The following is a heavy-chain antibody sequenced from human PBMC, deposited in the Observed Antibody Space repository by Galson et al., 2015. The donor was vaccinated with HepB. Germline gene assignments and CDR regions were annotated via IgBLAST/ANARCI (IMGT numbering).Heavy chain of an antibody. CDR3: ARGGYYYDSDDSPIDY. Sequence: SLRLSCAASGFVFSNYDMHWVRQGIGKGLEWVSAIGSIGDTFYPGSVKGRFTISRDNSKNTLYLQMNSLRAEDTAVYYCARGGYYYDSDDSPIDYWGQGTLVTVSS. V-gene: IGHV3-13*01. CDR1: GFVFSNYD. D-gene: IGHD3-22*01. CDR2: IGSIGDT. J-gene: IGHJ4*02.